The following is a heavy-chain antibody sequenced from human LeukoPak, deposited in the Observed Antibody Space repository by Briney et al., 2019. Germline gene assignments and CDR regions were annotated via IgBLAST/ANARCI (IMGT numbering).Heavy chain of an antibody. Sequence: ASVKVSFKASGYTFTGYFIHWVRPAPGQGLDWVGWLNPNSGATKYAQKFQGRVTLTSDTPINTPYMELSRLTSDDTAVYYCARYRCKTTSGCEDTDAFDTWGQGTMVTVSS. D-gene: IGHD2/OR15-2a*01. CDR2: LNPNSGAT. CDR3: ARYRCKTTSGCEDTDAFDT. CDR1: GYTFTGYF. J-gene: IGHJ3*02. V-gene: IGHV1-2*02.